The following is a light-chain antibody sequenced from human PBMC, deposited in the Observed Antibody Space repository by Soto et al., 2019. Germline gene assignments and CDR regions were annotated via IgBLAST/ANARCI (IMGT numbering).Light chain of an antibody. CDR2: GAS. J-gene: IGKJ1*01. V-gene: IGKV3-15*01. CDR1: QRVNSK. CDR3: QEYNTWPWT. Sequence: ETVMTQSPATLSVSPGERATLSCRASQRVNSKLACYQQKLGQAPRVLIDGASTRATGIPARFSGSGSGTEFILTISSLQSEDFALYYCQEYNTWPWTFGQGTKVEIK.